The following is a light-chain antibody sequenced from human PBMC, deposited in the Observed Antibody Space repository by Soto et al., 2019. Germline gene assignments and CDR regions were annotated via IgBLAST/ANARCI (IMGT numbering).Light chain of an antibody. J-gene: IGKJ4*01. CDR1: QSISGY. V-gene: IGKV1-39*01. CDR3: QQSYSTPYA. CDR2: AAS. Sequence: DIQVTQSPSSLYASVGDRVTITCRASQSISGYLNWYQHKPGEAPKLLIYAASSLQGGVPSRFSGSESGPDFTLTISSLQPEDFATYYCQQSYSTPYAFGGGTKVEIK.